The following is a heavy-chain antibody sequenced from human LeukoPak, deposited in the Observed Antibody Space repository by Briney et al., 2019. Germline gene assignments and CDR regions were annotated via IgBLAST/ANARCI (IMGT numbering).Heavy chain of an antibody. V-gene: IGHV4-59*01. J-gene: IGHJ6*03. CDR3: ARANAGGTYSAYYYCYMDV. CDR1: GGSISSYY. Sequence: SETLSLTCTVSGGSISSYYWSWIRQPPGKGLEWIGYIYYSGSTNYNPSLKSRVTMSVDTSKNQFSLKLSSVTAADTAVYYCARANAGGTYSAYYYCYMDVWGKGTTVTVSS. CDR2: IYYSGST. D-gene: IGHD1-26*01.